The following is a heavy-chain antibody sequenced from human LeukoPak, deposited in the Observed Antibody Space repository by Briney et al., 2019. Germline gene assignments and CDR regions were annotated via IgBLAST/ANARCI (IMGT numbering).Heavy chain of an antibody. V-gene: IGHV1-8*01. Sequence: ASVNVSCKASGYTFTSYDINWVRQAPGQGLEWMGWMNPNSGNTDYAQKFQGRVTMTRNTSITTAYMELSSLRSEDTAVYYCARANDFWSGYFHYYYYGMDVWGQGTTVTVSS. J-gene: IGHJ6*02. D-gene: IGHD3-3*01. CDR1: GYTFTSYD. CDR2: MNPNSGNT. CDR3: ARANDFWSGYFHYYYYGMDV.